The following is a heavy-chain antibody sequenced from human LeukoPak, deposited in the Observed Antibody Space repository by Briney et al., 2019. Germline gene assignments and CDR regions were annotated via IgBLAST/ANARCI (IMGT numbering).Heavy chain of an antibody. Sequence: SETLSLTCTVSGGSISSYYWSWIRQPPGKGLEWIGRIYTSGSPNYNPSLKSRVTISVDTSKNQFSLKLSSVTAADTAVCYCARVDYYGDSRYYYYYYMDVWGKGTTVTISS. V-gene: IGHV4-4*08. CDR3: ARVDYYGDSRYYYYYYMDV. CDR1: GGSISSYY. CDR2: IYTSGSP. J-gene: IGHJ6*03. D-gene: IGHD4-17*01.